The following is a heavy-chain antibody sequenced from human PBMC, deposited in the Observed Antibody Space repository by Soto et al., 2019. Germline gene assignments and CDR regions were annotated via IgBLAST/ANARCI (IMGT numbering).Heavy chain of an antibody. CDR2: VNPNSGGT. J-gene: IGHJ3*02. D-gene: IGHD1-1*01. CDR1: GYTFTGYY. CDR3: ARGEDGYNYDAFDI. Sequence: ASVKVSCKASGYTFTGYYMHWVRQAPGQGLEWMGWVNPNSGGTNYAQKFQGRVTMTRDTSINTAYMELSRLRSDDTAVYYCARGEDGYNYDAFDIWGQGTMVTVSS. V-gene: IGHV1-2*02.